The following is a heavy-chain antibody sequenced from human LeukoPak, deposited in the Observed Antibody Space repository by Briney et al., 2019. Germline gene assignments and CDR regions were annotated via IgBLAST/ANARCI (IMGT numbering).Heavy chain of an antibody. Sequence: SETLSLTCTVSGGSISSYYWSWIRQPAGKGLEWIGRIYTSGSTNYNPSLKSRVTMSVDTSKNQFSLKLSSVTAADTAVYYCAKATGARGPYDILTGYLRITDYWGQGTLVTVSS. CDR1: GGSISSYY. CDR2: IYTSGST. CDR3: AKATGARGPYDILTGYLRITDY. J-gene: IGHJ4*02. D-gene: IGHD3-9*01. V-gene: IGHV4-4*07.